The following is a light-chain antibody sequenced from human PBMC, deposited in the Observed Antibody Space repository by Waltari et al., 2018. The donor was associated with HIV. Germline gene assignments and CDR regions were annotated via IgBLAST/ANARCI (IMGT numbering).Light chain of an antibody. V-gene: IGKV1-NL1*01. CDR2: GGD. J-gene: IGKJ4*01. Sequence: DIQMTQFPSSLSASVGDRVSINCRATQDIGHSVYWYQQRPGKVPKLLVSGGDIRHRGVASRFTGSGSGTEYTLTISSLQPEDFATYYCHQYFSDPFTFGGGTKVEI. CDR1: QDIGHS. CDR3: HQYFSDPFT.